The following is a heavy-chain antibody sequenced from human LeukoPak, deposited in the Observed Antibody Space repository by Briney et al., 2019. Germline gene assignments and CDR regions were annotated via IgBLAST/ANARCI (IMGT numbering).Heavy chain of an antibody. J-gene: IGHJ4*02. D-gene: IGHD6-13*01. CDR1: GGTFSSYA. Sequence: SVKVSCKASGGTFSSYAISWVRQAPGQGLEWMGGIIPIFGTANYAQKFQGRVMITADESTSTAYMELSSLRSEDTAVYYCARYAAAAPNPFDYWGQGTLVTVSS. CDR2: IIPIFGTA. CDR3: ARYAAAAPNPFDY. V-gene: IGHV1-69*13.